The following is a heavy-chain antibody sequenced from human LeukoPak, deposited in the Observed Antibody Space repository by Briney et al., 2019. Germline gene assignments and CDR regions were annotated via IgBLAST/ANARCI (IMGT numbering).Heavy chain of an antibody. D-gene: IGHD6-19*01. CDR1: GFTFSKYW. J-gene: IGHJ4*02. CDR3: AGPYSGGPPFDF. Sequence: PGGSLRLSCAASGFTFSKYWMTWVRQAPGKGLEWVANIKYDGSDKSYVDSVKGRFTVYRDNAKNSLYLQMNNLRVEDTAVYYCAGPYSGGPPFDFWGQGTLVTVSS. CDR2: IKYDGSDK. V-gene: IGHV3-7*01.